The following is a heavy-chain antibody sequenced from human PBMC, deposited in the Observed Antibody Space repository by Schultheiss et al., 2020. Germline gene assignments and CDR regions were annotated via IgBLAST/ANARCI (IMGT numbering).Heavy chain of an antibody. CDR3: ARDAEDCSSTSCYRGADY. V-gene: IGHV4-39*07. D-gene: IGHD2-2*01. CDR2: IYYYGST. Sequence: SETLSLTCTVSGGSISSCGYYWGWIRQTPGKGLEWIGSIYYYGSTYYNPSLKSRVTISVDTSKNQFSLKLSSVTAADTAVYYCARDAEDCSSTSCYRGADYWGQGTLVTVSS. CDR1: GGSISSCGYY. J-gene: IGHJ4*02.